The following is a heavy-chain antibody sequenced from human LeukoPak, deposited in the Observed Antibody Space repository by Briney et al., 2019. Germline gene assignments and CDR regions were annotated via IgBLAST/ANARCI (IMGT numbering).Heavy chain of an antibody. D-gene: IGHD3-22*01. CDR3: ARRASGYYFDY. CDR2: IYPGDSDT. CDR1: GYSFTSYW. V-gene: IGHV5-51*01. Sequence: GESLKISCKASGYSFTSYWIGWVRQMPGKGLEWMGIIYPGDSDTKYSPSFQGQVAISTDKSISTAYLQWSSLKASDTAMYYCARRASGYYFDYWGQGTLVTVSS. J-gene: IGHJ4*02.